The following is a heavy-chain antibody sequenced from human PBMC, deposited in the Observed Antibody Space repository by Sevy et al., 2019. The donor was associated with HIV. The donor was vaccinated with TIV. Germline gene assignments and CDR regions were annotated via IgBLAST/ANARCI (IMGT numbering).Heavy chain of an antibody. CDR2: ITGSGSST. Sequence: GGSLRLSCAASGFTFTNYALSWVRQAPGKGLEWVSAITGSGSSTYYADSVKGRFTISRDNSKNTVYLQMNSLRVEDTAVYYCAKDREWCQGTLVTVSS. CDR1: GFTFTNYA. CDR3: AKDRE. J-gene: IGHJ4*02. D-gene: IGHD1-26*01. V-gene: IGHV3-23*01.